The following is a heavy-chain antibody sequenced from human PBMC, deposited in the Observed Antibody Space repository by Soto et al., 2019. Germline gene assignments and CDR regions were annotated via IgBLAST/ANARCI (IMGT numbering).Heavy chain of an antibody. CDR3: ASLGNFWSGYYEFVPAP. D-gene: IGHD3-3*01. CDR1: GGTFSSYA. Sequence: QVQLVQSGAEVKKPGSSVKVSCKASGGTFSSYAISWVRQAPGQGLEWMGGIIPIFGTANYAQKFQGRVTITADNSTSTAYMELSSLRSEDTAVYYCASLGNFWSGYYEFVPAPWGQGTLVTVSS. J-gene: IGHJ5*02. CDR2: IIPIFGTA. V-gene: IGHV1-69*06.